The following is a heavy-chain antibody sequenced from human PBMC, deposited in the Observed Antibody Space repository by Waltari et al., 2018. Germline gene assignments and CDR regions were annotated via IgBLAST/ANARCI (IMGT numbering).Heavy chain of an antibody. CDR1: GFIFSSYW. D-gene: IGHD6-13*01. V-gene: IGHV3-74*01. CDR2: INYDGSST. CDR3: ISENIAAAGLES. Sequence: VQLVESGGGLVQPGGSLRLSCVASGFIFSSYWMDWVRQAPGKGLVWVSRINYDGSSTTYADSLKGLFTISTANAKNTLYLHMSSLRAEDTAVYYCISENIAAAGLESWGQGTLVIVSS. J-gene: IGHJ4*02.